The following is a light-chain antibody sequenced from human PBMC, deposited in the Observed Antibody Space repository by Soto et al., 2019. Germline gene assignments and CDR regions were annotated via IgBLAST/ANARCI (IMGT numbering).Light chain of an antibody. J-gene: IGKJ4*01. CDR2: GAS. CDR1: QTLMSA. V-gene: IGKV3-15*01. CDR3: QQYNNWPLLT. Sequence: EIVLTQSPDTLSLSPGEGATLSCRASQTLMSAYLAWYQQKPGQPPRLLIYGASTRATGIPARFSGSGSGTEFTLTISSLQSEDFAVYYCQQYNNWPLLTFGGGTKVEIK.